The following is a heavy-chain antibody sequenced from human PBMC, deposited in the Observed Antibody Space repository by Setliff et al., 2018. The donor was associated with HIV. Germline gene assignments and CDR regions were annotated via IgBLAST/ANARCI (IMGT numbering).Heavy chain of an antibody. J-gene: IGHJ4*02. V-gene: IGHV3-23*03. Sequence: GGSLRLSCAASGFIFNNYAMTWVRQAPGKWLEWVSVIYSGDGTSYYADSVKGRFTISRDNSKNRLYLQMNSLRAEDTAVYYCAKDRDSYGKNSFDYWGQGTLVTVSS. CDR1: GFIFNNYA. CDR3: AKDRDSYGKNSFDY. CDR2: IYSGDGTS. D-gene: IGHD5-18*01.